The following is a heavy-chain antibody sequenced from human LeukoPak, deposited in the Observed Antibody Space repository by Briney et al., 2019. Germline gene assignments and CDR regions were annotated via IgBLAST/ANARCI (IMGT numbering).Heavy chain of an antibody. CDR2: MNPNSGNT. CDR1: GYTFTSYD. D-gene: IGHD4-23*01. V-gene: IGHV1-8*03. J-gene: IGHJ3*02. Sequence: ASVKVSCKASGYTFTSYDINWVRQATGQGLEWMGWMNPNSGNTGYAQKFQGRVTITRNTSISTAYVELSSLRSEDTAVYYCASPMDSYGGNPYRIWGQGTMVTVSS. CDR3: ASPMDSYGGNPYRI.